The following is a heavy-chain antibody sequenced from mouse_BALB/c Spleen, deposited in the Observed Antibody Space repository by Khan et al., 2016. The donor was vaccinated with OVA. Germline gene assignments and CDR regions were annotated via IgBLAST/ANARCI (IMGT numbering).Heavy chain of an antibody. J-gene: IGHJ3*01. D-gene: IGHD2-2*01. V-gene: IGHV1-61*01. CDR3: ARREKYGYDPSWFAY. CDR1: GYTFTSYW. CDR2: IDPSDSET. Sequence: QVQLQQPGAELVRPGASVKLSCKASGYTFTSYWMNWVKQRPGQGLEWIGMIDPSDSETHYNQMFKDKATLTVDKFSRTAYMQLSSLTSASSAVYYCARREKYGYDPSWFAYWGQGTLVTVSS.